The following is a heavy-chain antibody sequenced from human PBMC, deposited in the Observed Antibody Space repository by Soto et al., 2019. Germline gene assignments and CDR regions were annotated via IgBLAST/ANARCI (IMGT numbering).Heavy chain of an antibody. Sequence: SETLSLTCAVYGGSFSSYYWSWIRQPPGKGLEWIGEITHSGSTNYNPSLKSRVTISVDTSKNQFSLKLSSVTAADTAVYYCARLGRQQLVRRNWFDFWGQGTLVTVSS. CDR2: ITHSGST. CDR1: GGSFSSYY. V-gene: IGHV4-34*01. D-gene: IGHD6-13*01. J-gene: IGHJ5*01. CDR3: ARLGRQQLVRRNWFDF.